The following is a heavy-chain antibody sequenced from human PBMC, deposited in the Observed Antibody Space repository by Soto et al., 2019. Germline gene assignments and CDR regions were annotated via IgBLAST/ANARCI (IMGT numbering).Heavy chain of an antibody. CDR1: GFSFSNYA. J-gene: IGHJ4*02. Sequence: EVQLVESGGGLVKPGGSLRLSCSASGFSFSNYAMSWVRQAPGQGLEWVSSLTSTSHTYYADSVKCRFTISRDNARNSLYLQMNSLIAEDTAVYYCTRRDREASGGHYSDYWGQGTLVTLSS. CDR2: LTSTSHT. CDR3: TRRDREASGGHYSDY. D-gene: IGHD3-22*01. V-gene: IGHV3-21*01.